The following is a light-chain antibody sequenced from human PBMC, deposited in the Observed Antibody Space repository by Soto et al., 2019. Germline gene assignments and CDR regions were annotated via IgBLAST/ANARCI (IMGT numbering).Light chain of an antibody. Sequence: QSVLTQPASVSGSPGQSITISCTGTSSDVGSYNLVSWYQQHPGKAPKLMIYEGSKRPSGVSNRFSGSKSGNTASLTISGLQAEDEADYDCCSYAGSSTSYVFGTGTKLTVL. V-gene: IGLV2-23*01. CDR2: EGS. CDR1: SSDVGSYNL. CDR3: CSYAGSSTSYV. J-gene: IGLJ1*01.